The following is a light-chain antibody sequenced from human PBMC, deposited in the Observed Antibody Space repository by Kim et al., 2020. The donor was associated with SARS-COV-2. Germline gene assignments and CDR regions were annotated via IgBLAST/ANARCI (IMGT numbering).Light chain of an antibody. Sequence: QAVVTQEPSLTVSPGETVTLTCGSNTGAVTSDHYPYWYQQKPGQAPRTLIYNTNNKNSWTPDRFSGSLLGNKASLTLSGAQPEDEAEYYCLLSTSSAPPVFGAGTKLTVL. CDR1: TGAVTSDHY. J-gene: IGLJ1*01. CDR2: NTN. CDR3: LLSTSSAPPV. V-gene: IGLV7-46*01.